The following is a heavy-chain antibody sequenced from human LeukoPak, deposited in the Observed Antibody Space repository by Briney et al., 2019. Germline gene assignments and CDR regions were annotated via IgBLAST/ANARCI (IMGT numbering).Heavy chain of an antibody. Sequence: GGSLRLSCAASAFTFSRYGMHWVRQAPGRGLEWVAFIRYDGSNKYYADSVKGRFTISRDNSKNTLYLQMNSLRAEDTAVYYCAKEIWPTVTTPGWTYFDYWGQGALVTVSS. CDR1: AFTFSRYG. J-gene: IGHJ4*02. V-gene: IGHV3-30*02. CDR3: AKEIWPTVTTPGWTYFDY. D-gene: IGHD4-17*01. CDR2: IRYDGSNK.